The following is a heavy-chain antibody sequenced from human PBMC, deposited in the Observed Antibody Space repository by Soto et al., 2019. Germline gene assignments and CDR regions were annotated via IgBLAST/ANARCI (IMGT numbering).Heavy chain of an antibody. CDR2: ISGNGGST. D-gene: IGHD2-21*02. J-gene: IGHJ4*02. V-gene: IGHV3-23*04. CDR3: AQGGIVVVTGNFDY. Sequence: EVQLVESGGGLVQPGGSLRLSCAASGFTFSKYDMSWVRQAPGKGLAWVSSISGNGGSTYYADSVKARFTISRDNSKNTLYLQMNSLRAEDTAVYYCAQGGIVVVTGNFDYWGQGTLVTVSS. CDR1: GFTFSKYD.